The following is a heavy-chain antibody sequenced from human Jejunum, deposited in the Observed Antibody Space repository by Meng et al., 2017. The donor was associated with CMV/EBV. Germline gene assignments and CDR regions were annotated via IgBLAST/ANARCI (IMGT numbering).Heavy chain of an antibody. V-gene: IGHV7-4-1*01. CDR3: ARGNGWRFDY. D-gene: IGHD6-19*01. CDR2: ININTGNP. J-gene: IGHJ4*02. CDR1: GYTFTSSS. Sequence: VRPVQSGSELKKPGDSVKVSGQAAGYTFTSSSMNWVRHAPGQGLEWMGWININTGNPTYAQGFTGRFVFSLDTSVSTAYLQIDSLKADDTAVYYCARGNGWRFDYWGQGTLVTVSS.